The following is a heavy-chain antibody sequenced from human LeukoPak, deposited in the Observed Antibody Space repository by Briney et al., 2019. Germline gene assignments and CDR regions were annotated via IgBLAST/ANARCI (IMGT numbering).Heavy chain of an antibody. V-gene: IGHV3-7*03. CDR1: GFTFSSYW. CDR2: IKQDGSEK. CDR3: TTWFYNIGSHC. J-gene: IGHJ4*02. D-gene: IGHD3-22*01. Sequence: PGGSLRLSCAASGFTFSSYWMSWVRQAPGKGLEWVANIKQDGSEKYYVDSVKGRFTISRDNAKNSLYLEMNSLRAEDTAVYYCTTWFYNIGSHCWGQGALVTVSS.